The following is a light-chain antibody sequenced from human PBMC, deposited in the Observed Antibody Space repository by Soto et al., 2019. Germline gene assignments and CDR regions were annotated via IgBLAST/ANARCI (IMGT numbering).Light chain of an antibody. J-gene: IGKJ1*01. V-gene: IGKV3-15*01. CDR2: GAS. Sequence: EIVMTQSPATLSVSPGERATLSCRASQSFSSNLAWYQQKPGQAPRLLIYGASTRATGIPAMFSGSGSGTEFRLTISSLQSEDFAVYYCHQYNNWPRTFGQGTKVEIK. CDR3: HQYNNWPRT. CDR1: QSFSSN.